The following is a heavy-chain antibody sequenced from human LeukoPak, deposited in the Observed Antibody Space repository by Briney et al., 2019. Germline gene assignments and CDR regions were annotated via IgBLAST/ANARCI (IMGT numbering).Heavy chain of an antibody. J-gene: IGHJ5*02. V-gene: IGHV3-30*02. D-gene: IGHD3-10*01. Sequence: GGSLRLFCAASGFTFSSYGMHWVRQAPGKGLEWVAFIRYDGSNKYYADSVKGRFTISRDNSKNTLYLQMNSLRAEDTAVYYCAKVTRNYGSGSYSNAPDPWGQGTLVTVSS. CDR3: AKVTRNYGSGSYSNAPDP. CDR2: IRYDGSNK. CDR1: GFTFSSYG.